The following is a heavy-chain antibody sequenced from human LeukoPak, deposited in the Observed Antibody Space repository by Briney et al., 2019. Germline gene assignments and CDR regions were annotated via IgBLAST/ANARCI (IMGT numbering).Heavy chain of an antibody. J-gene: IGHJ5*02. D-gene: IGHD2-15*01. CDR2: IYYSGST. CDR1: GGSISSGGYY. CDR3: ARGYCSGGSCYWFNP. V-gene: IGHV4-31*03. Sequence: SETLSLTCTVSGGSISSGGYYWSWIRQHPGKGLEWIGYIYYSGSTYYNPSLKSRVTISVDTSKNQFSLKLSSVTAADTAVYYCARGYCSGGSCYWFNPWGQGTLVTVSS.